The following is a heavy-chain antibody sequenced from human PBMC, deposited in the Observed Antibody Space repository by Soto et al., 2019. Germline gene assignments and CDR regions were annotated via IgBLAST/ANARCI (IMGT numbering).Heavy chain of an antibody. CDR1: GGTFNRYT. Sequence: SVKVSCKGSGGTFNRYTITWVRQAPGQGLEWMGRIIPMFGIASYAQNFQGRVTITADKSTSTAYMELSSLRSGDTAVYYCARDRLWFGEEYYYYGMDVWGQGTTVTVSS. CDR2: IIPMFGIA. V-gene: IGHV1-69*04. CDR3: ARDRLWFGEEYYYYGMDV. D-gene: IGHD3-10*01. J-gene: IGHJ6*02.